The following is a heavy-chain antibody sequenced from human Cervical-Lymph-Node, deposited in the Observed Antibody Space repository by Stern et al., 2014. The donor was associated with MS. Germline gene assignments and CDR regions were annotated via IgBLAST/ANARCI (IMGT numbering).Heavy chain of an antibody. J-gene: IGHJ4*01. Sequence: VQLVESGAEAKAPGASMKVPCRASGYIFTDYYLHWVRQAPGQGLEWLGWINPNSGGTNYAQNFQGRVTMTRDTSISTAYMELRWLGYADTAVYYCARGSGTAYDLRGDYWGQGTLVTVSS. CDR3: ARGSGTAYDLRGDY. D-gene: IGHD3-3*01. V-gene: IGHV1-2*02. CDR1: GYIFTDYY. CDR2: INPNSGGT.